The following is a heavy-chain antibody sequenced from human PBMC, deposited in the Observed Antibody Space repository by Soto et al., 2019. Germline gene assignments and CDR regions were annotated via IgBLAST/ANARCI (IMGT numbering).Heavy chain of an antibody. Sequence: PSETLSLTCAVYGGSFSGYYWSWIRQPPGKGLEWIGEINHSGSTNYNPSLKSRVTISVDTSKNQFSLKLSSVTAEDTAVYYSATDPGGYYYYGMDVWGQGTTVTVSS. V-gene: IGHV4-34*01. CDR1: GGSFSGYY. CDR2: INHSGST. J-gene: IGHJ6*02. CDR3: ATDPGGYYYYGMDV. D-gene: IGHD1-26*01.